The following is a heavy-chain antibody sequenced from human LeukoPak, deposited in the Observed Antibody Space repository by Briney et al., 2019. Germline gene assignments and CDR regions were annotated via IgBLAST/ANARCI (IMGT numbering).Heavy chain of an antibody. CDR2: ISGSGGST. CDR1: GFTFSSYA. D-gene: IGHD6-13*01. V-gene: IGHV3-23*01. CDR3: AKDVYSSSSYFDY. Sequence: GGSLRLSCAASGFTFSSYAMSWVRQAPGKGLEWVSAISGSGGSTYYTDSVKGRFTISRDNSKNTLYLQMNSLRAEDTAVYYCAKDVYSSSSYFDYWGQGTLVTVSS. J-gene: IGHJ4*02.